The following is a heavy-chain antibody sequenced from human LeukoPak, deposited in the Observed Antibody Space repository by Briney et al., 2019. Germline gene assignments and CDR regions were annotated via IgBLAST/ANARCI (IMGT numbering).Heavy chain of an antibody. CDR3: ARGNYRWLPNY. Sequence: SETLSLTCTVSGGSISSSSYYWGWIRQPPGKGLEWIGSIYYSGSTYYNPSLKSRVTISVDTSKNQFSLKLSSVTAADTAVYYCARGNYRWLPNYWGQGTLVTVSS. V-gene: IGHV4-39*07. D-gene: IGHD5-12*01. CDR2: IYYSGST. CDR1: GGSISSSSYY. J-gene: IGHJ4*02.